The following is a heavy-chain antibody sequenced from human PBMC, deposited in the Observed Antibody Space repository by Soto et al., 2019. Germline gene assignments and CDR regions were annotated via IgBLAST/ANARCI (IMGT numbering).Heavy chain of an antibody. J-gene: IGHJ5*02. CDR3: ARGLGVANNWFDP. CDR1: GFTFSSYS. CDR2: ISSSSSTI. D-gene: IGHD2-21*01. Sequence: EVQLVESGGGLVQPGGSLRLSCAASGFTFSSYSMNWVRQAPGKGLEWVSYISSSSSTIYDADSVKGRFTISRDNAKNSLSLQMNRLRDEDTAVYYCARGLGVANNWFDPWGQGTLVTVSS. V-gene: IGHV3-48*02.